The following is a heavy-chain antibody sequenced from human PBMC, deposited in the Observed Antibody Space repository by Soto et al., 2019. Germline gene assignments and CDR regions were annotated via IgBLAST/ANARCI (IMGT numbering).Heavy chain of an antibody. V-gene: IGHV6-1*01. Sequence: PSQTLSLTCAISGDSVSSNSAAWNWIRQSPSRGLEWLGRTYYRSKWYNDYAVSVKSRITINPDTSKNQFSLQLNSVTPEDTAVYYCAREDWKKGYGSSNWFDPWGQGTLVTVSS. CDR1: GDSVSSNSAA. D-gene: IGHD3-10*01. CDR3: AREDWKKGYGSSNWFDP. CDR2: TYYRSKWYN. J-gene: IGHJ5*02.